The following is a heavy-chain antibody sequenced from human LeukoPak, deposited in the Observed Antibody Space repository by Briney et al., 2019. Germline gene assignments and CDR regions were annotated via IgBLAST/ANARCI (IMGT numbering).Heavy chain of an antibody. CDR1: GGSISSGTYY. Sequence: SQTLSLTCTVSGGSISSGTYYWSWIRQSPGKGLEWIGYIYYTETSYNPSLKSRVTISADTSKNQFSLKLYSVTAADTAVYYCATRKLGNDYWGQGTLVTVSS. D-gene: IGHD7-27*01. J-gene: IGHJ4*02. CDR2: IYYTET. CDR3: ATRKLGNDY. V-gene: IGHV4-61*01.